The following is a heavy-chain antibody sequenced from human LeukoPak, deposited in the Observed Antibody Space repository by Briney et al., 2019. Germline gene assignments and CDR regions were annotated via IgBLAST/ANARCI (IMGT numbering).Heavy chain of an antibody. J-gene: IGHJ4*02. Sequence: GGSLRLSCAASGFTLRSYDMSWVRQAPGKGLEWVAATSGSGVNSYYADSVRGRFTISRDNSQNTLYLQMNSLRAEDTAVYYCARGYCSGGSCYSEYYFDYWGQGTLVTVSS. CDR3: ARGYCSGGSCYSEYYFDY. CDR2: TSGSGVNS. V-gene: IGHV3-23*01. CDR1: GFTLRSYD. D-gene: IGHD2-15*01.